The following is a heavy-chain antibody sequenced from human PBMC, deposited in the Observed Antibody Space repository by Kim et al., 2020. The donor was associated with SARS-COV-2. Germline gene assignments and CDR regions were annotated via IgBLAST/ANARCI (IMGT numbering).Heavy chain of an antibody. D-gene: IGHD2-15*01. CDR3: AREDPTLWWAFDI. Sequence: SETLSLTCTVSGGSISSYYWSWIRQPPGKGLEWIGYIYYSGSTNYNPSLKSRVTISVDTSKNQFSLKLSSVTAADTAVYYCAREDPTLWWAFDIWGQGTMVTVSS. CDR1: GGSISSYY. CDR2: IYYSGST. J-gene: IGHJ3*02. V-gene: IGHV4-59*13.